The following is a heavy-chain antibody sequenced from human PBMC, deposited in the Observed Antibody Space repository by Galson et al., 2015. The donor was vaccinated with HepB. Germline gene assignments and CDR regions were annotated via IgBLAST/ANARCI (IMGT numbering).Heavy chain of an antibody. CDR2: ISWDGGNV. Sequence: SLRLSCAASGFAFDDYAMNWVRQAPGKGLEWVSGISWDGGNVEYVDSVKGRFTISRDNVKKTLYLEMNSLSTEDTAFYCCAKDVDGSSGRSFASWGQGTLVSVSS. V-gene: IGHV3-9*01. D-gene: IGHD3-22*01. CDR1: GFAFDDYA. J-gene: IGHJ4*03. CDR3: AKDVDGSSGRSFAS.